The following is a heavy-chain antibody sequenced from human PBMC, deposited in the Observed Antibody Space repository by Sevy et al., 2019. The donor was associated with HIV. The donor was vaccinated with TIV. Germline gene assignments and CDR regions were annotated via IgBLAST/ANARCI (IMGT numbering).Heavy chain of an antibody. Sequence: GGSLRLSCAASGFTFNFFSMHWVRQAPGKGLEWVATISFVGSNEHYADSVKGRFTISRDNSMNSLFLQINSLRADDSAVYYCALERLSSAVAEYFHNWGQGTLVTVSS. CDR1: GFTFNFFS. CDR2: ISFVGSNE. CDR3: ALERLSSAVAEYFHN. V-gene: IGHV3-30-3*01. D-gene: IGHD1-1*01. J-gene: IGHJ1*01.